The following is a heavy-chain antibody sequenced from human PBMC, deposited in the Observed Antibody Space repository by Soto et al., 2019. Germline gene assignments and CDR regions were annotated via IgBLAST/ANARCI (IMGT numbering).Heavy chain of an antibody. CDR2: INPSGGRT. J-gene: IGHJ6*03. CDR3: ARVGYFGSGSYNIYGGGFMDV. CDR1: GYTLTNYY. V-gene: IGHV1-46*03. Sequence: QVQLVQSGAEVKKPGASVTVSCKASGYTLTNYYIHWVRQAPGQGLEWMGMINPSGGRTSLTEKVKGRVPMTRDTAPSTVYMELSSLRSDDRGVYYCARVGYFGSGSYNIYGGGFMDVWGTGTTVTVSS. D-gene: IGHD3-10*01.